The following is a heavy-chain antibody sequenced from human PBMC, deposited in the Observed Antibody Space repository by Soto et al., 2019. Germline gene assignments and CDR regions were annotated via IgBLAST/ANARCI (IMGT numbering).Heavy chain of an antibody. Sequence: GGSLRLSCAASGFTFSRYRMNGVRQAQGKGLEWVAKIKQDGTEKNYVDSVKGRFTISRDNARNSRYLQMDSLRAEDTAVYFCARGDTPMITGMDSFDIWGQGTMVTVSS. CDR2: IKQDGTEK. V-gene: IGHV3-7*01. D-gene: IGHD5-18*01. J-gene: IGHJ3*02. CDR1: GFTFSRYR. CDR3: ARGDTPMITGMDSFDI.